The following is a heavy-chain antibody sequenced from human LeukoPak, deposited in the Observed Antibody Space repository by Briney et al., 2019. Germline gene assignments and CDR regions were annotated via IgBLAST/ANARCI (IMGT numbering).Heavy chain of an antibody. V-gene: IGHV3-30*02. J-gene: IGHJ4*02. CDR1: GFTFSSYG. Sequence: GGSLRLSCAASGFTFSSYGMHWVRQAPGKGLEWVAFIRYDGSNKYYADSVKGRFTISRDNSKNTLYLQMNSLRAEDTAVYYCAKDRIAAADHYFDYWGQGTLVTVSS. CDR3: AKDRIAAADHYFDY. D-gene: IGHD6-13*01. CDR2: IRYDGSNK.